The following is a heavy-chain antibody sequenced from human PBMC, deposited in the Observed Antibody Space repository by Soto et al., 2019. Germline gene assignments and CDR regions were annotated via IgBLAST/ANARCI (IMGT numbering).Heavy chain of an antibody. CDR3: ARVGAAAGTGYYYGMDV. V-gene: IGHV6-1*01. D-gene: IGHD6-13*01. CDR2: TYYRSKWYN. J-gene: IGHJ6*02. CDR1: GDSVSSNSAA. Sequence: QSQTLSLTCAISGDSVSSNSAAWNWIRQSPSRGLEWLGRTYYRSKWYNDYAVSVKSRITINPDTSKNQFSLQLNSVTPEDTAVYYCARVGAAAGTGYYYGMDVWGQGTTVTVSS.